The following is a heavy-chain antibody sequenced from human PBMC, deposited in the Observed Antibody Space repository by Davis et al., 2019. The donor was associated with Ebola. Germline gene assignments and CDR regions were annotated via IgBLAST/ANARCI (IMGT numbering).Heavy chain of an antibody. CDR3: AKDREYSSSSLRLDV. CDR1: GFTFSSYG. CDR2: ISYDGSNK. V-gene: IGHV3-30*18. D-gene: IGHD6-6*01. Sequence: GESLKISCAASGFTFSSYGMHWVRQAPGKGLERVAVISYDGSNKYYADSVKGRFTISRDNSKNTLYLQMNSLRAEDTAVYYCAKDREYSSSSLRLDVWGQGTTVTVSS. J-gene: IGHJ6*02.